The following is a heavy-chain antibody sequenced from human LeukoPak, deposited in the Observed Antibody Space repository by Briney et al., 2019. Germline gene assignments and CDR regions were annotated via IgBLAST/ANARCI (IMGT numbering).Heavy chain of an antibody. J-gene: IGHJ4*02. D-gene: IGHD3-16*01. V-gene: IGHV3-23*01. Sequence: GGSLRLSCAASGFTFSSYAMSWVRQAPGKGLEWVSAISGSGGSTYYADSVKGRFTISRDNSKSTLYLQMNSLRAEDTAVYYCAKDLVPMGLFDYWGQGTLVTVSS. CDR1: GFTFSSYA. CDR3: AKDLVPMGLFDY. CDR2: ISGSGGST.